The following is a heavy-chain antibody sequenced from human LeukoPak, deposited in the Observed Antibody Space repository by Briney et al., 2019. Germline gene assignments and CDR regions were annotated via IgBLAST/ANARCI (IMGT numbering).Heavy chain of an antibody. Sequence: SQTLSLTCTISGGSISSGGYYWSWIRQHPGKGLEWIGYIYYSGSSYYNPSLKSRVTISVDTSKNQFSLNLSSVTAADTAVYYCARAPSGAVAVDAFDIWGQGAMVTVSS. CDR3: ARAPSGAVAVDAFDI. V-gene: IGHV4-31*03. CDR2: IYYSGSS. J-gene: IGHJ3*02. D-gene: IGHD6-19*01. CDR1: GGSISSGGYY.